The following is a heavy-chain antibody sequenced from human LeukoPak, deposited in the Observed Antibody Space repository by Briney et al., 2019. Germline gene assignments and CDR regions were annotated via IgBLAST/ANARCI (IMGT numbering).Heavy chain of an antibody. V-gene: IGHV3-30*18. Sequence: GGSLRLSCAASGFTFSSYGMHWVRQAPGKGLEWVAVISYDGSNKYYADSVKGRFTISRDNSKNTLFLQMNSVRAEDTAVYYCAKPFYDSSGHRRFDYWGQGTLITVSS. CDR3: AKPFYDSSGHRRFDY. J-gene: IGHJ4*02. CDR2: ISYDGSNK. CDR1: GFTFSSYG. D-gene: IGHD3-22*01.